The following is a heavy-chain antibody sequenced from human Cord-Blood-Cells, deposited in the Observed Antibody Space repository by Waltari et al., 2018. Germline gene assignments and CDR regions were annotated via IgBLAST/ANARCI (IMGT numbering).Heavy chain of an antibody. J-gene: IGHJ5*02. Sequence: EVQLVESGGGLVQPGGSLRLSCAASGFTFSSYSMNWVRQAPGEALEWVSDYSRRSSTIYYADSVKGRFTISRDNAKNSLYLQMNSLRDEDTAVYYCARYSSSGDPWGQVTLVTVSS. D-gene: IGHD6-6*01. V-gene: IGHV3-48*02. CDR1: GFTFSSYS. CDR2: YSRRSSTI. CDR3: ARYSSSGDP.